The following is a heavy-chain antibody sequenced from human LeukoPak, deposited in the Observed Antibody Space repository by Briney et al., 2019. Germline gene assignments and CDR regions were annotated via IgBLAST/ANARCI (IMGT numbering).Heavy chain of an antibody. CDR2: ISSSSSTI. J-gene: IGHJ4*02. D-gene: IGHD7-27*01. V-gene: IGHV3-48*01. CDR1: GFTFSSYS. CDR3: ARDDTWGSKEVPGYFDY. Sequence: GGSLRLSCAASGFTFSSYSMNWVRQAPGKGLEWVSYISSSSSTIYYADSVKGRFTISRDNAKNSLYLQMNSLRAEDTAVYYCARDDTWGSKEVPGYFDYWGQGTLVTVSS.